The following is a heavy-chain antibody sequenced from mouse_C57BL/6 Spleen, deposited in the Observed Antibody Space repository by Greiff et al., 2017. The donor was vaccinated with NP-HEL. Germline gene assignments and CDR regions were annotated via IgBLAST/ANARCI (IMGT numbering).Heavy chain of an antibody. J-gene: IGHJ3*01. D-gene: IGHD1-1*01. CDR1: GYTFTSYW. CDR3: ARSEGSKDWFAC. Sequence: QVQLQQSGAELVMPGASVKLSCKASGYTFTSYWMHWVKQRPGQGLEWIGEIDPSDSYTNYNQKFKGKATLTVDTSSSTAYMQLSSLTSEDSAVYYCARSEGSKDWFACWGQGTLVTVSA. CDR2: IDPSDSYT. V-gene: IGHV1-50*01.